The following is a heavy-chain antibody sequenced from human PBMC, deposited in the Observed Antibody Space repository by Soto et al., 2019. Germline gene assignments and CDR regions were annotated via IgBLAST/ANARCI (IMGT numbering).Heavy chain of an antibody. J-gene: IGHJ6*03. CDR1: GFTFDDYA. V-gene: IGHV3-9*01. CDR2: ISWNSGSI. D-gene: IGHD4-17*01. Sequence: GGSLRLSCAASGFTFDDYAMHWVRQAPGKGLEWVSGISWNSGSIGYADSVKGRFTISRDNAKNSLYLQMNSLRAEDTALYYCAKDPHGYGDYPRGYMDVWGKGTTVTVSS. CDR3: AKDPHGYGDYPRGYMDV.